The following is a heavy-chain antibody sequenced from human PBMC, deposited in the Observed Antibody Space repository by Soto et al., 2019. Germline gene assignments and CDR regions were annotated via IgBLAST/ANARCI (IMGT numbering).Heavy chain of an antibody. CDR3: ARGSGWSPGVWFDP. CDR2: IYSGGST. CDR1: GFTVSSNY. Sequence: PGGSLRLSCAASGFTVSSNYMSWVRQAPGKGLEWVSVIYSGGSTYYADSVKGRFTISRDNSKNTLYLQMNSLRAEDTAVYYCARGSGWSPGVWFDPWGQGTLVTVSS. J-gene: IGHJ5*02. D-gene: IGHD6-19*01. V-gene: IGHV3-66*01.